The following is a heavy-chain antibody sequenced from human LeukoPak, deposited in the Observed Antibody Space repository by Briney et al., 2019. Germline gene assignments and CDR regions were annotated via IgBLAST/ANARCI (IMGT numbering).Heavy chain of an antibody. V-gene: IGHV4-59*01. CDR1: GGSISAYY. CDR3: AREAAVGTGGFDY. D-gene: IGHD6-13*01. Sequence: PSETLSLTCTVSGGSISAYYWSWIRQPPGKGQEWIGYIYNSGSANYNPSLQSRVTILIDTSKKQFSLKVSSVTAADTAVYYCAREAAVGTGGFDYWGQGTLVTVSS. J-gene: IGHJ4*02. CDR2: IYNSGSA.